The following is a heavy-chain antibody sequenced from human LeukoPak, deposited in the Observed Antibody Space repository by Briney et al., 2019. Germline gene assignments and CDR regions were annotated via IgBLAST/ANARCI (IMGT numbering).Heavy chain of an antibody. CDR1: GGSISSYY. V-gene: IGHV4-34*01. CDR3: ARGVAAAETGLDY. J-gene: IGHJ4*02. D-gene: IGHD6-13*01. Sequence: SETLSLTCTVSGGSISSYYWSWIRQPAGKGLEWIGEINHSGSTNYNPSLKSRVTISVDTSKNQFSLKLSSVTAADTAVYYCARGVAAAETGLDYWGQGTLVTVSS. CDR2: INHSGST.